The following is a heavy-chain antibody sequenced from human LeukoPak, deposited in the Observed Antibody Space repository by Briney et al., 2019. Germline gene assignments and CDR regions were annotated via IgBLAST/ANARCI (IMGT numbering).Heavy chain of an antibody. CDR3: ARVARYYSTNWFGP. V-gene: IGHV1-18*01. CDR2: ISAYNGNT. D-gene: IGHD3-10*01. J-gene: IGHJ5*02. CDR1: GYTFTSYG. Sequence: GASVKVSCKASGYTFTSYGISWVRQAPGQGLEWMGWISAYNGNTNYAQKLQGRVTMTTDTSTSTAYMELRSLRSDDTAVYYCARVARYYSTNWFGPWGQGTLVTVSS.